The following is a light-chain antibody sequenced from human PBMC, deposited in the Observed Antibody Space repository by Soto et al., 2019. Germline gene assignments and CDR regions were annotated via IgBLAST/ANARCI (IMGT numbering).Light chain of an antibody. CDR2: DAS. CDR1: QSISSW. Sequence: DIQMTQSPSTLSASVGDRVTITCRASQSISSWLAWYQQKPGKAPKLLIYDASSLESGVPSRFRGSGSGTEFTLTISSLQPDDFATYYCQQYNSFSGTFGQGTKVEI. J-gene: IGKJ1*01. V-gene: IGKV1-5*01. CDR3: QQYNSFSGT.